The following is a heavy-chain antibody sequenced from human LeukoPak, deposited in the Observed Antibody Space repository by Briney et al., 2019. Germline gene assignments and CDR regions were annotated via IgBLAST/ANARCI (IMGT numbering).Heavy chain of an antibody. CDR2: TILSFGTA. D-gene: IGHD4-23*01. V-gene: IGHV1-69*13. CDR3: AQNHYGGNPRLYYYYGMDV. Sequence: ASVKVSCKASGGTFSSYAISWGRKAPGQGLGGLGGTILSFGTANYAQKFQGRVTITADESTSTAYMELSSLRSEDTAVYYCAQNHYGGNPRLYYYYGMDVWGQGTTVTVSS. CDR1: GGTFSSYA. J-gene: IGHJ6*02.